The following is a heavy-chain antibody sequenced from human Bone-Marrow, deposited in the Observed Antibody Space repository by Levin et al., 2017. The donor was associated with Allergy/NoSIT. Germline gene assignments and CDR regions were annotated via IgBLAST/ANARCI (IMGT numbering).Heavy chain of an antibody. V-gene: IGHV3-20*04. CDR2: ITWNGGYA. J-gene: IGHJ4*02. D-gene: IGHD2-2*01. CDR1: GFKFDDHG. Sequence: AASVKVSCAASGFKFDDHGMSWVRQAPGKGLEYVSSITWNGGYAGYVDSVKGRFTITRDNAKNSLYLQMNNLRAEDTAFYYCTRGSTSGKEAPSDYWGQGTLVTVSS. CDR3: TRGSTSGKEAPSDY.